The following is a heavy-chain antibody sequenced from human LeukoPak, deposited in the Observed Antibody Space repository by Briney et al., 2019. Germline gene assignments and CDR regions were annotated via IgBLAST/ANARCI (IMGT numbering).Heavy chain of an antibody. Sequence: GGSLRLSCAASGFTFSSYAMSWVRRAPGKGLEWVSAISGSGGSTTYADSVKGRFTISRDNAKNTLYLQMTSLRVEDTAVYYCARDRGYSSDYWGQGTLVTVSP. J-gene: IGHJ4*02. D-gene: IGHD5-18*01. CDR1: GFTFSSYA. V-gene: IGHV3-23*01. CDR3: ARDRGYSSDY. CDR2: ISGSGGST.